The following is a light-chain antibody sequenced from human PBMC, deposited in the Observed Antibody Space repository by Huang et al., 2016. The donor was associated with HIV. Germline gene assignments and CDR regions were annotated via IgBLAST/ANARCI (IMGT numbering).Light chain of an antibody. CDR1: QSVTSSY. CDR2: GAS. J-gene: IGKJ3*01. Sequence: EIVLTQSPGTLSLSPGDTATLSCRASQSVTSSYLAWYQQKPGQAPRLLIYGASSRATGIPDRFSGSRSGTDYTLTISSLEPEDFAMYFCQHYGRSPPFTFGPGTKVDIK. CDR3: QHYGRSPPFT. V-gene: IGKV3-20*01.